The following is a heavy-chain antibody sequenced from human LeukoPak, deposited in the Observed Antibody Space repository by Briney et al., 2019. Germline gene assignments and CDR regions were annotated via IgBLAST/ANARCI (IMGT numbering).Heavy chain of an antibody. CDR1: GGSISGYY. Sequence: SETLSLTCTVSGGSISGYYWSWIRQPAGKGLEWIGRIYSSGSTNYNPSLKSRVTISVDTSKNQFSLKLSSVTAADTAVYYCAREEMATMEFDYWGQGTLVTVSS. V-gene: IGHV4-4*07. CDR3: AREEMATMEFDY. CDR2: IYSSGST. J-gene: IGHJ4*02. D-gene: IGHD5-24*01.